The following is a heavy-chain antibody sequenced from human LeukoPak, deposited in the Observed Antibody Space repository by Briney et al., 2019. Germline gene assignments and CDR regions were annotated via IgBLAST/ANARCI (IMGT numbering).Heavy chain of an antibody. J-gene: IGHJ3*02. CDR2: VSYDGSNK. Sequence: PGGSLRLSCAASGFTFSTYAMHWVRQAPGKGLEWVAVVSYDGSNKNYADSVKGRFTISRDNPKNTLYLLLNSLRAEDTAVYYCASGITIFGVANDAFDIWGQGTMVTVSS. D-gene: IGHD3-3*01. CDR3: ASGITIFGVANDAFDI. CDR1: GFTFSTYA. V-gene: IGHV3-30-3*01.